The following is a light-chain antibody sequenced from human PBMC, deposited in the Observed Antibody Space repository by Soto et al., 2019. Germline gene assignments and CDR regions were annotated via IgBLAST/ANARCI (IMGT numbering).Light chain of an antibody. J-gene: IGKJ3*01. V-gene: IGKV1-5*03. Sequence: DIQMTQSPSTLSASVGDRVTITCRASQSISSWLAWYQQKPGQAPKLLIYKASSLESGVPSRFSGSGSGTEFTLTISSLQPDDFATYYCQQSFTFGPGTKVDI. CDR3: QQSFT. CDR1: QSISSW. CDR2: KAS.